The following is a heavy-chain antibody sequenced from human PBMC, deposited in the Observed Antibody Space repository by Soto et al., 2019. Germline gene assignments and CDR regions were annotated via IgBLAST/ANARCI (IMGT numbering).Heavy chain of an antibody. CDR2: INAGNGNT. CDR3: ARGYCSGGSCYVLPDY. Sequence: ASVKVSCKASGYTFTSYAMHWVRQAPGQRLEWMGWINAGNGNTKYSQKFQGRVTITRDTSASTAYMELGSLRSEDTAVYYCARGYCSGGSCYVLPDYWGQGTLVTVSS. V-gene: IGHV1-3*01. CDR1: GYTFTSYA. J-gene: IGHJ4*02. D-gene: IGHD2-15*01.